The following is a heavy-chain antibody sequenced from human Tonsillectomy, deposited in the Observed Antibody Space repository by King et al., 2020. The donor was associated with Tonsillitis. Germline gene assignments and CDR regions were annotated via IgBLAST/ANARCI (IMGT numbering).Heavy chain of an antibody. D-gene: IGHD3-22*01. CDR1: GFTFRSYD. Sequence: VQLVEFGGGLVQPGGSLRLSCAASGFTFRSYDMHWVRHATGKGLEWVSTIGTAGDTYYPGSVKGRFPISRENAKNSLYLQMNSLRAGDTAVYYCARGGYDSSGFDYWGQGTLVTVSS. CDR2: IGTAGDT. V-gene: IGHV3-13*01. J-gene: IGHJ4*02. CDR3: ARGGYDSSGFDY.